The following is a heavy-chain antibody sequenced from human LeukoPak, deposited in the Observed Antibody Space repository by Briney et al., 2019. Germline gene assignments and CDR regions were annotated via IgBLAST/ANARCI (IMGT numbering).Heavy chain of an antibody. CDR3: ARGGSLFSFDY. CDR1: GFTFSSYA. D-gene: IGHD3-16*01. CDR2: ISYDGSNK. Sequence: PGGSLRLSCAASGFTFSSYAMHWVRQAPGKGLEWVAAISYDGSNKYYADSVKGRFTISRDNSKNTLYLQMNSLRAEDTAVYYCARGGSLFSFDYWGQGTLVTVSS. J-gene: IGHJ4*02. V-gene: IGHV3-30-3*01.